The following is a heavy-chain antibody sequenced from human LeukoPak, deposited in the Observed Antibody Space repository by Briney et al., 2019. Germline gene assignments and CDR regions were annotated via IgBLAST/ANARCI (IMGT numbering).Heavy chain of an antibody. V-gene: IGHV3-66*02. CDR3: ARGDTVHRDGYNS. CDR2: IYSGGST. D-gene: IGHD5-24*01. CDR1: GFTVSSNY. J-gene: IGHJ4*02. Sequence: GGSLRLSCAASGFTVSSNYMSWVRQAPGKGLESVSVIYSGGSTYYADSVKGRFTISRDNSKNTLYLQMNSLRAEDTAVYYCARGDTVHRDGYNSWGQGTPVTVSS.